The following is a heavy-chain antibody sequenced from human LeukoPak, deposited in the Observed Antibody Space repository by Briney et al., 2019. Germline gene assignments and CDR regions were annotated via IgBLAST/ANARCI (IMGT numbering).Heavy chain of an antibody. CDR1: GFTFSNYW. D-gene: IGHD6-6*01. Sequence: PGGSLRLSCAASGFTFSNYWMSWVRPAPGKGLEWVANIKQDGSEEVYVDSLKGLFTISRDNAKNSLFLQMNTLRAEDTAVYYCARDPYSSTWSYGMDVWGQGTTVTVSS. V-gene: IGHV3-7*05. CDR2: IKQDGSEE. CDR3: ARDPYSSTWSYGMDV. J-gene: IGHJ6*02.